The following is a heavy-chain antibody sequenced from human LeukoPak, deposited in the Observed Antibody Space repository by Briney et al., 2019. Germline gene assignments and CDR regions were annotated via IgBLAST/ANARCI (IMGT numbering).Heavy chain of an antibody. J-gene: IGHJ3*02. V-gene: IGHV3-33*01. CDR1: GFTFSSYG. CDR2: IWYDGSNR. D-gene: IGHD3-10*01. CDR3: TREPPDSANYYPDAFDI. Sequence: GGSLRLSCAASGFTFSSYGMHWVRQAPGKGLEWVAVIWYDGSNRYYADSVKGRFTISRDNSKNTLYLQMNSLRAEDTALYYCTREPPDSANYYPDAFDIWGQGTMVTVSS.